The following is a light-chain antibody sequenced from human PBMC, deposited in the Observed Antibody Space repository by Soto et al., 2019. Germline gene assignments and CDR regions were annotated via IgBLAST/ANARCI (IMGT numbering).Light chain of an antibody. CDR3: AAWDGSLNGRV. Sequence: QSVLTQAPSASGTPGLRVTISCSGSSSNIGSNTVSWYQQVPGTAPKLLIYSNDQRPSGVPDRFSGSTSGTSASLAIGGLQSEDEAEYDCAAWDGSLNGRVFGGGTKLTVL. CDR1: SSNIGSNT. J-gene: IGLJ2*01. V-gene: IGLV1-44*01. CDR2: SND.